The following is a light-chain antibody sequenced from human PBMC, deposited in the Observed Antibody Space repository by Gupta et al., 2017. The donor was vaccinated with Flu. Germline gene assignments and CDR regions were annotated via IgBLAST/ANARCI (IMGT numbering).Light chain of an antibody. J-gene: IGKJ1*01. CDR2: GAS. V-gene: IGKV3-15*01. Sequence: EIVMTQSPATLSVSPGERATLSCRASQSVSSLLAWYQQKPGQPPRLLIYGASTRATDVPARFSGSGSGAEFSLTISGLQSEDFAVYYCQQYDDWHRTFGQGTKVEVK. CDR1: QSVSSL. CDR3: QQYDDWHRT.